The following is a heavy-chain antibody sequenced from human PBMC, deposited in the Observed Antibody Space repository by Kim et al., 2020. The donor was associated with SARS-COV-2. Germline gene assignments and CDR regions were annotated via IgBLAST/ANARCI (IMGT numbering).Heavy chain of an antibody. CDR3: ARALRGVFDY. D-gene: IGHD3-10*01. V-gene: IGHV3-53*01. Sequence: YYAASVKGRIPIPRDNYKNTLYRKMNSLRAEDTAVYYCARALRGVFDYWGQGTLVTVSS. J-gene: IGHJ4*02.